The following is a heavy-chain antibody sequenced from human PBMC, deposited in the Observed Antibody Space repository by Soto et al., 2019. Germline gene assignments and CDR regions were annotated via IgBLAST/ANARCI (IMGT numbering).Heavy chain of an antibody. CDR2: IYYSGST. V-gene: IGHV4-39*01. Sequence: PSETLSLTCTVSGGSISSSSYYWGWIRQPPGKGLEWIGSIYYSGSTYYNPSLKSRVTISVDTSKNQFSLKLSSVTAADTAVYYCARGRRSGVWWLPDYWGQGTLVTVSS. CDR1: GGSISSSSYY. CDR3: ARGRRSGVWWLPDY. D-gene: IGHD5-12*01. J-gene: IGHJ4*02.